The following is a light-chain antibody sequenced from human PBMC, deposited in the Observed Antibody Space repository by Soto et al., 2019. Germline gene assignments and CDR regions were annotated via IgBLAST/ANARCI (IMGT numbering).Light chain of an antibody. CDR3: QQYDNYPLT. J-gene: IGKJ4*01. CDR1: QSVRSW. V-gene: IGKV1-5*01. Sequence: DIQITQSPATLSASVGDRVTITCRASQSVRSWLAWYQQKPGTAPKLLIFDASRLESGVPSRFSGSASGTEFTLTISSLQPDDFATYCCQQYDNYPLTFGGGTKVDIK. CDR2: DAS.